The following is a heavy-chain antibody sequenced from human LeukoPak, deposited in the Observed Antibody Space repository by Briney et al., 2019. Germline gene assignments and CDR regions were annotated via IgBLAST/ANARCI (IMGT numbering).Heavy chain of an antibody. CDR1: GGSISSGDYY. CDR2: IYYSGST. D-gene: IGHD3-16*01. J-gene: IGHJ4*02. Sequence: SETLSLTCTVSGGSISSGDYYWSWIRQPPGKGLEWIGYIYYSGSTYYNPSLKRRLTISVATSKHQFSLKLSSVTAADTAVYYCARDYEGGGDFDYWGQGTLVTVSS. CDR3: ARDYEGGGDFDY. V-gene: IGHV4-30-4*01.